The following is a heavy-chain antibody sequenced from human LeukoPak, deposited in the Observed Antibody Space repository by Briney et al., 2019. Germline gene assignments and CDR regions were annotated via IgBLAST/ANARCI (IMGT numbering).Heavy chain of an antibody. V-gene: IGHV3-23*01. D-gene: IGHD1-26*01. CDR3: AKVTSYLVGAAKTFDY. J-gene: IGHJ4*02. Sequence: GGSLRLSCAASGFTFSSYAMSWVRQAPGKGLEWVSAISGSGGSTYYADSVKGRFTISRDNSKNTLYLQMNSLRAEDTAVYYRAKVTSYLVGAAKTFDYWGQGTLVTVSS. CDR1: GFTFSSYA. CDR2: ISGSGGST.